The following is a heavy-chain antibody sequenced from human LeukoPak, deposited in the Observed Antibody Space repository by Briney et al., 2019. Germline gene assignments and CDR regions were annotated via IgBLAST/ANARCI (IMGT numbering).Heavy chain of an antibody. Sequence: GGSLRLSCAASGFNFRSFEMNWVRQAPGKGLEWVSYISSSSSTIYYADSVKGRFTISRDNAKNSLYLQLNSLRAEDTAVYYCARVLHKRNYDSSDYYGSWGQGTLVTVSS. CDR2: ISSSSSTI. D-gene: IGHD3-22*01. CDR1: GFNFRSFE. J-gene: IGHJ5*02. V-gene: IGHV3-48*01. CDR3: ARVLHKRNYDSSDYYGS.